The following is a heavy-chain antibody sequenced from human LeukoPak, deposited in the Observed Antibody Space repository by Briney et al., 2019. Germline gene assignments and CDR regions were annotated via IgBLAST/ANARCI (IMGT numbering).Heavy chain of an antibody. CDR2: ISSSGSTI. Sequence: PGGSLRLSCAASGFTFSSYEMNWVRQAPGKGLEWVSYISSSGSTIYYADSVKGRFTISRDNAKNSLYLQMDSLRAEDTAVYYCARGRPYYDILTGYSNWYFDLWGRGTLVTVSS. D-gene: IGHD3-9*01. CDR3: ARGRPYYDILTGYSNWYFDL. J-gene: IGHJ2*01. V-gene: IGHV3-48*03. CDR1: GFTFSSYE.